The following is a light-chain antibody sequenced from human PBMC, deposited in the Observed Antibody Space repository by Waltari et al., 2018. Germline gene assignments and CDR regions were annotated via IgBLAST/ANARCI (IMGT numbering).Light chain of an antibody. CDR3: AAWDDSLSGWV. J-gene: IGLJ3*02. CDR1: SSNIGSNY. Sequence: QSVLTQPPSASGTPGQRVTISCSGSSSNIGSNYVYWYQQLPGTAPKLSSYRNNQRPSGVPDRFSGSKAGTSASLAISGLRSEDEADYYCAAWDDSLSGWVFGGGTKLTVL. CDR2: RNN. V-gene: IGLV1-47*01.